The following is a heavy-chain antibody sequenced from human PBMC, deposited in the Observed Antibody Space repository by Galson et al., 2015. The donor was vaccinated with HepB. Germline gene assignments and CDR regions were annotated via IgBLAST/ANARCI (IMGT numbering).Heavy chain of an antibody. J-gene: IGHJ6*02. CDR3: AKDVGYCSSTSCYTDYYYGMDV. Sequence: SLRLSCAASGFSVSSSYMSWVRQAPGKGLEWVSFIYSGGSAYYTDSVKGRFTISRDDSKNTLYLQMNSLRAEDTAVYYCAKDVGYCSSTSCYTDYYYGMDVWGQGTTVTVSS. CDR1: GFSVSSSY. CDR2: IYSGGSA. V-gene: IGHV3-53*05. D-gene: IGHD2-2*02.